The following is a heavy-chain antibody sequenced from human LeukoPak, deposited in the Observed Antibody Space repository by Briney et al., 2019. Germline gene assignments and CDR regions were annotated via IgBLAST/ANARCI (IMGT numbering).Heavy chain of an antibody. CDR3: ARAERYSRVGWFDP. Sequence: SETLSLTCTVSGGSISSYNWSWIRQPPGKGLEWIGYIYYSGSTNYNPSLKSRVTISVDTSKNQFSLKLSSVTAADTAVYYCARAERYSRVGWFDPWGQGTLVTVSS. CDR1: GGSISSYN. D-gene: IGHD2-21*01. J-gene: IGHJ5*02. CDR2: IYYSGST. V-gene: IGHV4-59*01.